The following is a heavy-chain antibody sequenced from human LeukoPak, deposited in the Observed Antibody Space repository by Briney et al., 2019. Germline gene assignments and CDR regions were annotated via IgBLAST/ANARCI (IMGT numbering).Heavy chain of an antibody. J-gene: IGHJ5*02. CDR2: IKPTSGCT. D-gene: IGHD6-19*01. CDR3: ARDSGSWFDP. Sequence: GSVKVSCTASGYGFIGYYIHWVRQAPGQGLEWMGWIKPTSGCTSYARKFQGRVTMTRDTSSSTAYMELSSLTSDDTAVYYCARDSGSWFDPWGQGTLVTVSS. V-gene: IGHV1-2*02. CDR1: GYGFIGYY.